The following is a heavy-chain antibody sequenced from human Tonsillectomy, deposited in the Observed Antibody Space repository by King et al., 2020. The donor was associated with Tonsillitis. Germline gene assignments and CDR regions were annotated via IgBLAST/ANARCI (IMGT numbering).Heavy chain of an antibody. CDR3: AKDTEMYYYDSSDPWYYYYGMDV. J-gene: IGHJ6*02. D-gene: IGHD3-22*01. CDR1: GFTFSSYA. V-gene: IGHV3-23*03. Sequence: VQLVESGGGLVQPGGSLRLSCAASGFTFSSYAMSWVRQAPGKGLEWVSVIYSGGSSTYYADSVKGRFIISRENSKNTLYLQMNSLRAEDTAVYYCAKDTEMYYYDSSDPWYYYYGMDVWGQGTTVTVSS. CDR2: IYSGGSST.